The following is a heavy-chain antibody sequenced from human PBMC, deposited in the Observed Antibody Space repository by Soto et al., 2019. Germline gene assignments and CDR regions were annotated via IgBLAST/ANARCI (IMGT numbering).Heavy chain of an antibody. Sequence: PGGSLRLSCAASGFTFSSYAMHWVRQAPGKGLEWVAVISYDGSNKYYADSVKGRFTISRDNSKNTLYLQMNSLRAEDTAVYYCARDVRYSSSWLRYGMDVWGQGTTVTVSS. CDR3: ARDVRYSSSWLRYGMDV. J-gene: IGHJ6*02. CDR1: GFTFSSYA. CDR2: ISYDGSNK. V-gene: IGHV3-30-3*01. D-gene: IGHD6-13*01.